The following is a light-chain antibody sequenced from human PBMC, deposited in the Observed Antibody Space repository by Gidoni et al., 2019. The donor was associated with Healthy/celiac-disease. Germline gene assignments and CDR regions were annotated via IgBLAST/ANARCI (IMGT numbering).Light chain of an antibody. CDR3: SSYAGSNNLV. CDR2: EVT. V-gene: IGLV2-8*01. CDR1: SSDVGGYNY. Sequence: QSALTQPPSASGSPGQSVPISCTGTSSDVGGYNYVSWYQHHSGKAPKLMIYEVTKRPPGGPDRFSGSKSGNTASLTVSGLQAEDEADYYCSSYAGSNNLVFGGGTKLTVL. J-gene: IGLJ2*01.